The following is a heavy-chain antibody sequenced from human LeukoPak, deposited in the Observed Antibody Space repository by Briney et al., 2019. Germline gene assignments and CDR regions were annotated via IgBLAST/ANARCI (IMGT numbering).Heavy chain of an antibody. D-gene: IGHD3-22*01. Sequence: ASVKVSCKASGYTLTGYYMHWVRQAPGQGLEWMGWINPNSGGTNYAQKFQGRVTMTRDTSISTAYMELSRLRSDDTAVYYCARGQHYYDSSGSVDYWGQGTLVTVSS. V-gene: IGHV1-2*02. J-gene: IGHJ4*02. CDR1: GYTLTGYY. CDR2: INPNSGGT. CDR3: ARGQHYYDSSGSVDY.